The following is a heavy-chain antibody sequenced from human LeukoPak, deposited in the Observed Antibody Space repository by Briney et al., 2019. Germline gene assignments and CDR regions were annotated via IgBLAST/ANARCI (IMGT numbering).Heavy chain of an antibody. CDR1: GFTFSSYS. CDR2: ISSSSSYI. J-gene: IGHJ5*02. CDR3: ARDPHYYDSSGYPSWFDP. D-gene: IGHD3-22*01. Sequence: PGGSLRLSCAASGFTFSSYSMNWVRQAQGKGLEWVSSISSSSSYIYYADSVKGRFTISRDNAKNSLYLQMNSLRAEDTAVYYCARDPHYYDSSGYPSWFDPWGQGTLVTVSS. V-gene: IGHV3-21*01.